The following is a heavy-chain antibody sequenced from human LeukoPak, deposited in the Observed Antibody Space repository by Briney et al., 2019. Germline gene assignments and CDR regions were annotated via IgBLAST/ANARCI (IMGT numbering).Heavy chain of an antibody. V-gene: IGHV1-2*02. CDR3: AREDTAMDLDY. J-gene: IGHJ4*02. Sequence: GASVKVSCKSSGYTFSSYDINWVRQAPGQGLEWMGWINPNSGGTNYAQKFQGRVTMTRDTSISTAYMELSRLRSDDTAVYYCAREDTAMDLDYWGQGTLVTVSS. CDR1: GYTFSSYD. CDR2: INPNSGGT. D-gene: IGHD5-18*01.